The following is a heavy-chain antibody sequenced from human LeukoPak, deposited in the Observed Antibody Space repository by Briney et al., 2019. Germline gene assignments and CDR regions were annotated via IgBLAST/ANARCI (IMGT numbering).Heavy chain of an antibody. CDR3: ARDLLDYYGSGSYYRVFDP. D-gene: IGHD3-10*01. CDR1: NDSIRNYY. J-gene: IGHJ5*02. V-gene: IGHV4-59*01. Sequence: PSETLSLTCSVSNDSIRNYYWSWIRQPPGKGLEWIGYIYYSGSTNYNPSLKSRVTISVDTSKNQFSLKLSSVTAADTAVYYCARDLLDYYGSGSYYRVFDPWGQGTLVTVSS. CDR2: IYYSGST.